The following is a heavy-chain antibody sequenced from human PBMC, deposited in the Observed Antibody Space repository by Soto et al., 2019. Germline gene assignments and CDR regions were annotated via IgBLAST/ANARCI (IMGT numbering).Heavy chain of an antibody. CDR2: IYYSGST. CDR1: GGSISSGDYY. J-gene: IGHJ4*02. Sequence: KASETLSLTCTVSGGSISSGDYYWSWIRQPPGKGLEWIGYIYYSGSTYYNPSLKSRVTISVDTSKNQFSLKLSSVTAADTAVYYCARDSVVAWGFDYWGQGTLVTVSS. V-gene: IGHV4-30-4*01. CDR3: ARDSVVAWGFDY. D-gene: IGHD2-15*01.